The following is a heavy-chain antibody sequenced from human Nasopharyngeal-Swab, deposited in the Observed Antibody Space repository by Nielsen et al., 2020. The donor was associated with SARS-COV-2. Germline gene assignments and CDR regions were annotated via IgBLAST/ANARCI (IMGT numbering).Heavy chain of an antibody. CDR3: AKESYGDLFDY. Sequence: LKISCAASGFTFDDYAMHWVRQAPGKGLEWVSGISWNSGSIGYADSVKGRFTISRDNAKNSLYLQMNSLRAEDTALYYCAKESYGDLFDYWGQGTLVTVSS. V-gene: IGHV3-9*01. D-gene: IGHD4-17*01. CDR1: GFTFDDYA. CDR2: ISWNSGSI. J-gene: IGHJ4*02.